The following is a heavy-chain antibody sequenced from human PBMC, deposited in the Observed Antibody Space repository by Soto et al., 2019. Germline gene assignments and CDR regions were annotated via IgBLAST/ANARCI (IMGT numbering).Heavy chain of an antibody. CDR3: ASVCSAGRCYTGGDY. CDR1: GYTFTSYG. CDR2: ISAYNGNT. J-gene: IGHJ4*02. V-gene: IGHV1-18*01. D-gene: IGHD2-15*01. Sequence: ASVKVSCKASGYTFTSYGISWVRQAPGQGLEWMGWISAYNGNTNYAQKLQGRVTMTTDTSTSTAYMELRSLRSDDTAVYYCASVCSAGRCYTGGDYWYQVPLVTVSS.